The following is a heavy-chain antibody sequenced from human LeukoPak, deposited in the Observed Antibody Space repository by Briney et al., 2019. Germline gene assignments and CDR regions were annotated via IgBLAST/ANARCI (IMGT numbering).Heavy chain of an antibody. J-gene: IGHJ6*03. D-gene: IGHD6-13*01. CDR1: GGSFSGYY. CDR2: INHSGST. V-gene: IGHV4-34*01. Sequence: SETLSLTCAVYGGSFSGYYWSWIRQPPGKGLEWIGEINHSGSTNYNPSLKSRVTISVDTSKNQFSLKLSSVTAADTAVYYCARTTEAHSWRTRYYDYYMDVWAKGPRSPSL. CDR3: ARTTEAHSWRTRYYDYYMDV.